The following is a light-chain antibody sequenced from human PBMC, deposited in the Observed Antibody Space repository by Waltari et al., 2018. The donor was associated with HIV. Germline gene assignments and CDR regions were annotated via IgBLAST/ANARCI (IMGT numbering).Light chain of an antibody. Sequence: QSVLTQSPSVSEAPGQSVTISCSGSDSNIGSPAVTCYQQFPGKPPRLLVYNDDLILSGVSDRLSASKSGTSASLAINDLQSEHESHYYCAAWDDGLNGVIFGGGTKVTVL. J-gene: IGLJ2*01. V-gene: IGLV1-36*01. CDR2: NDD. CDR1: DSNIGSPA. CDR3: AAWDDGLNGVI.